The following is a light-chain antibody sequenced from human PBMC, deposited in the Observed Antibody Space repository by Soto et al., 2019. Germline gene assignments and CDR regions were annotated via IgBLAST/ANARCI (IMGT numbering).Light chain of an antibody. CDR2: DAS. V-gene: IGKV3-11*01. J-gene: IGKJ2*01. Sequence: EIVLTQSPATLSLSPGERATLSCRASQSISSYLAWYQQKPGQAPRLLIYDASNRVTGIPARFSGSGSGTDFTLTISSLEPEDFAVFYCQQRSNWPHTFGQGTKLEIK. CDR3: QQRSNWPHT. CDR1: QSISSY.